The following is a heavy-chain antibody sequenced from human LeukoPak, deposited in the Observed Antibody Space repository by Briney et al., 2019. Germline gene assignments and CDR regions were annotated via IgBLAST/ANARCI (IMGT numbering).Heavy chain of an antibody. D-gene: IGHD3-22*01. CDR2: ISGSGGST. CDR1: GFTFSNYA. V-gene: IGHV3-23*01. J-gene: IGHJ4*02. CDR3: AKEFYYDSTGLTLDH. Sequence: GGSLTLSCAASGFTFSNYAMSWVRQAPGKGLEWVSAISGSGGSTYYADSVKGRFTISRDNSKSTLYLQMNSLRAEDTAVYYCAKEFYYDSTGLTLDHWGQGTLVTVSS.